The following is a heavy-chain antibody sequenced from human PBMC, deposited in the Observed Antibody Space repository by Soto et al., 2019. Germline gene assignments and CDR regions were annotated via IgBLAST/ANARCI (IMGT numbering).Heavy chain of an antibody. D-gene: IGHD3-10*01. V-gene: IGHV4-34*01. CDR2: INHSGST. CDR3: ARTPYGTGSYSNWFDP. CDR1: GGSFSGYY. J-gene: IGHJ5*02. Sequence: PSETLALTCAVSGGSFSGYYWSWIRQPPGKGLEWIGEINHSGSTNYNPSLKSRVTISVDTSKNQFSLKLSSVTAADTAVYYCARTPYGTGSYSNWFDPWGQGNLVTVSS.